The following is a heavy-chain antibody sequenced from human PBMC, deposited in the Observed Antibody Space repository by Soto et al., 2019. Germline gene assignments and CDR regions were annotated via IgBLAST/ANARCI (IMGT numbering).Heavy chain of an antibody. J-gene: IGHJ4*02. V-gene: IGHV3-74*03. Sequence: GGSLRFSCGASGFDFNNYWMHWVRQDPGKGLVWVSRINGDGSDTKYADSVQGRFTISRDNSKNTLFLQMDSLRADDTAVYYCARDHGTSSSGVLIKGTDYWGQGILVTVS. CDR2: INGDGSDT. CDR3: ARDHGTSSSGVLIKGTDY. CDR1: GFDFNNYW. D-gene: IGHD3-3*01.